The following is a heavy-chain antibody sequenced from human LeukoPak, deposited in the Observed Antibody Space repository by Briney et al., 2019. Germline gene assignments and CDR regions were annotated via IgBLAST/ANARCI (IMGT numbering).Heavy chain of an antibody. CDR2: MSFDGSNI. D-gene: IGHD2-21*02. J-gene: IGHJ4*02. CDR3: AKVTPGSTARKSGLDF. V-gene: IGHV3-30*18. Sequence: GGSLRLSCAASGFSFSSYGMHWVRQTPGKGLEWVAVMSFDGSNIYYGDSVKGRFTISRDDSKNTLYLQMNSLRVEDTALYYCAKVTPGSTARKSGLDFWGQGTLVTVSS. CDR1: GFSFSSYG.